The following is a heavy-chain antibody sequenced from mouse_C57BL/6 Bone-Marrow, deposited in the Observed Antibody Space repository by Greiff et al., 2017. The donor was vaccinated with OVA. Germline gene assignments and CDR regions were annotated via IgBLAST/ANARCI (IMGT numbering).Heavy chain of an antibody. CDR2: IDPANGNN. V-gene: IGHV14-3*01. J-gene: IGHJ3*01. CDR3: ASYGYDSGAWFAY. D-gene: IGHD2-2*01. CDR1: GFNIKNTY. Sequence: LVESVAELVRPGASVKLSCTASGFNIKNTYMHWVKQRPEQGLAWIGRIDPANGNNKSAPKFQGKATITADPSSNTAYLQLSSLTSEYTAIYYCASYGYDSGAWFAYWGQGTLVTVSA.